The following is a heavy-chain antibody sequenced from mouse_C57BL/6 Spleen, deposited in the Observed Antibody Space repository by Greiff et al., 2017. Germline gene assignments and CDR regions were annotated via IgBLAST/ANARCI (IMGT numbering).Heavy chain of an antibody. CDR1: GYSITSGYY. J-gene: IGHJ4*01. D-gene: IGHD1-1*02. V-gene: IGHV3-6*01. CDR2: ISYDGSN. Sequence: EVQVVESGPGLVKPSQSLSLTCSVTGYSITSGYYWNWIRQFPGNKLEWMGYISYDGSNNYNPYLKNRISITRDTSKNQFFLKLNSLTTEDTATYYSAREGLGKVDYAKDYRGKGTTVTVSS. CDR3: AREGLGKVDYAKDY.